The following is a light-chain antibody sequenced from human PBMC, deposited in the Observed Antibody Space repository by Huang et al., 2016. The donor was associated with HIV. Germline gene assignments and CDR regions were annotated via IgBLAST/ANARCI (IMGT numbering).Light chain of an antibody. CDR2: ATS. V-gene: IGKV3-11*01. CDR3: QQHNNWPLT. J-gene: IGKJ4*01. Sequence: EIVLTQSPVALSLSPGERATLSCRASQSVTNYLGWYQQKPGQAPRLLIYATSNRATGVPARFSGSGSGTNFTLTISSLEPEDFVLYYCQQHNNWPLTFGGGTRVEIK. CDR1: QSVTNY.